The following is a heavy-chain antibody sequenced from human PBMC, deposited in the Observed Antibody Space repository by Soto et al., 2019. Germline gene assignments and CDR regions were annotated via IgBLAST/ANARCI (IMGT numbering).Heavy chain of an antibody. D-gene: IGHD3-16*02. J-gene: IGHJ4*02. CDR1: GYTFTRSC. CDR3: ARDTHGLYQFAY. V-gene: IGHV1-18*04. Sequence: ASVKVSCKASGYTFTRSCISWVRQAPGQGLEWMGWINLNNGKTDYQQRLQGRVTMTTDTYTTTVYMELRNLRPDDTAMYYCARDTHGLYQFAYWGQGTLVKASS. CDR2: INLNNGKT.